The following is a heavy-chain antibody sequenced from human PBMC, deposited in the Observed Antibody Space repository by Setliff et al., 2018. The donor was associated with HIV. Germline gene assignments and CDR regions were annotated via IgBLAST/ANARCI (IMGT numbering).Heavy chain of an antibody. J-gene: IGHJ2*01. V-gene: IGHV4-34*01. Sequence: SETLSLTCAVYGGSFSGYYWSWIRQPPGKGLEWIGEINHDRTTNYNPSLKSRVTISVDTSKNQFSLTLNSVTAADTAIYYCAREGGQGYSGSGSFYHRNFDLWGRGTLVTVSS. CDR3: AREGGQGYSGSGSFYHRNFDL. D-gene: IGHD3-10*01. CDR1: GGSFSGYY. CDR2: INHDRTT.